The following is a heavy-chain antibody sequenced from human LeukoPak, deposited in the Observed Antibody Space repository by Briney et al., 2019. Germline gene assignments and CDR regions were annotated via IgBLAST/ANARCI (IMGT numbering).Heavy chain of an antibody. V-gene: IGHV3-21*01. CDR2: ITSSSSSI. CDR3: ATTKQFEY. CDR1: GFTFSSYN. D-gene: IGHD5-24*01. Sequence: GGSLRLSCAASGFTFSSYNMNRGRQAPGKGLEWVSSITSSSSSIYYADSVKGRFTISRDNAKNTLYLQMNSLRAEDTAVYYCATTKQFEYRGQGTLVTVSS. J-gene: IGHJ4*02.